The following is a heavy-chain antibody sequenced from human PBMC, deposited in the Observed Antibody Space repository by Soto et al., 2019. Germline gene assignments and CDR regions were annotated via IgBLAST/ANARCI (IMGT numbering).Heavy chain of an antibody. CDR1: GGSISSGDYY. CDR2: IYYSGST. CDR3: ARGLQNYGSAYYYYYYGMDV. J-gene: IGHJ6*02. V-gene: IGHV4-30-4*01. D-gene: IGHD3-10*01. Sequence: SETLSLTCTVSGGSISSGDYYWSWIRQPPGRGLEWIGYIYYSGSTNYNPFLKSRVTISVDTSKNQFSLKLSSVTAADTAVYYCARGLQNYGSAYYYYYYGMDVWGQGTTVTVSS.